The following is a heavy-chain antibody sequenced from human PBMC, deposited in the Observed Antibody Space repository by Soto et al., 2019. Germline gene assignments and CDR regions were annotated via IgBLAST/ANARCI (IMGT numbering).Heavy chain of an antibody. D-gene: IGHD2-8*01. CDR3: ARDCTNGVCYSSYHYGMDV. CDR1: GDSVPSNSAA. J-gene: IGHJ6*02. Sequence: SQTLSLTCAISGDSVPSNSAAWNWIRQSPSRGLEWLGRTYYRSKWYNDYAVSVKSRITINPDTSKNQFSLQLNSVTPEDTAVYCCARDCTNGVCYSSYHYGMDVWGQGTTVTVSS. CDR2: TYYRSKWYN. V-gene: IGHV6-1*01.